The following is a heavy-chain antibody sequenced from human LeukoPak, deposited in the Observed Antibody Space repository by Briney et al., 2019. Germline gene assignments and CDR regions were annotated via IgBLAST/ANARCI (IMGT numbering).Heavy chain of an antibody. J-gene: IGHJ4*02. CDR1: GFTFSSYG. CDR2: IWNDGSNK. V-gene: IGHV3-33*01. D-gene: IGHD2-2*01. CDR3: ARDYCCSTSCLFDY. Sequence: GGSLRLSCAASGFTFSSYGMHWVRQAPGQGLEWVAVIWNDGSNKYYVDSVKGRFTIARDNSKNTLYLQMNSLRTEDTAVYYCARDYCCSTSCLFDYWGQGTLVTVSS.